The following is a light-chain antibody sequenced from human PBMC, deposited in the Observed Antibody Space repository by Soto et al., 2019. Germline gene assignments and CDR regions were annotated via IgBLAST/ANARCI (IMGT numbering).Light chain of an antibody. V-gene: IGLV3-21*04. CDR3: QVWDSSSDHVV. CDR2: YDN. J-gene: IGLJ2*01. Sequence: YELTQPPSVSVAPGKTARITCGGNNIGSKSVHWYQQKPGQAPVLVIYYDNDRPSGIPERFSGSNSGNTATLTISRVEAGDEADYYCQVWDSSSDHVVFGGGTQLTVL. CDR1: NIGSKS.